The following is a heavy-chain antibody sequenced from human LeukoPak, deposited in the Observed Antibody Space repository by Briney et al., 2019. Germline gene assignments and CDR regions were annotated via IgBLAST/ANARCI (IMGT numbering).Heavy chain of an antibody. D-gene: IGHD1-14*01. CDR2: INHRGST. V-gene: IGHV4-34*01. CDR3: ARDGRDTSALYNPLRFDS. CDR1: GESFSSYY. J-gene: IGHJ4*02. Sequence: SETLSLTCAVYGESFSSYYWSWIRQLPGKGLEWIGEINHRGSTNYNPSLKTRVTISIGTSKNHFSLRLTSVTAADTAVYYCARDGRDTSALYNPLRFDSWGQGALVTVSS.